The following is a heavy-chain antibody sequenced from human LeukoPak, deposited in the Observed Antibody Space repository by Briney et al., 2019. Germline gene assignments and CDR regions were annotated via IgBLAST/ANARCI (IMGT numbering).Heavy chain of an antibody. Sequence: SVKVSCKASGGTFSSYAISWVRQAPGQGLEWMGGIIPIFGTANYAQKFQGRVTITADKSTSTAYMELSSLRSEDTAVYYCARGLGYSSGWRFHYYYYYMDVWGKGTTVTISS. CDR2: IIPIFGTA. J-gene: IGHJ6*03. CDR1: GGTFSSYA. D-gene: IGHD6-19*01. V-gene: IGHV1-69*06. CDR3: ARGLGYSSGWRFHYYYYYMDV.